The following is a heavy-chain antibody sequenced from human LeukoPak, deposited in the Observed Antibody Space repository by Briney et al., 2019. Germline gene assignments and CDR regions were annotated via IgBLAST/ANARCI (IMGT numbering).Heavy chain of an antibody. Sequence: GGSLRLSCAASGVTFSSYAMSWVRQAPGKGLEWVSVMSGSGASTYYADSVKGRFTIPRDNSKNTLYLQMNSLRAEDTAVYYCAKVRFGVTARYYFDYWGQGTLVTVSS. CDR2: MSGSGAST. D-gene: IGHD3-10*01. V-gene: IGHV3-23*01. CDR1: GVTFSSYA. CDR3: AKVRFGVTARYYFDY. J-gene: IGHJ4*02.